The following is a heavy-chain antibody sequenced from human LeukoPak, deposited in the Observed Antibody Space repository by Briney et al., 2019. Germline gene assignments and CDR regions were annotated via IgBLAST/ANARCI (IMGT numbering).Heavy chain of an antibody. CDR1: GFTFSSYS. J-gene: IGHJ5*02. D-gene: IGHD6-19*01. V-gene: IGHV3-21*01. CDR2: ISGSSSYI. Sequence: GGSLRLSCAASGFTFSSYSMNWVRQAPGKGLEWVSSISGSSSYIYYADSVKGRFTISRNNVKNSLYLQMNSLRAEDTAVYYCARDQETVAGTLGWFDPWGQGTLVTVSS. CDR3: ARDQETVAGTLGWFDP.